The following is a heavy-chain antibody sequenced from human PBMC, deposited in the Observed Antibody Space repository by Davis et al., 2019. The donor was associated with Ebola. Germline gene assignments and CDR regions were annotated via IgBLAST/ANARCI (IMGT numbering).Heavy chain of an antibody. Sequence: PSETLSLTCTVSGGSISSGSFYWSWIRQPAGKGLEWIGHIYTSGSTNYNPSLKSRVTISVDTSKNQFSLKLSSVTAADTAVYYCARDYGGNSESFDIWGQGTMVTVSS. CDR3: ARDYGGNSESFDI. CDR2: IYTSGST. D-gene: IGHD4-23*01. V-gene: IGHV4-61*09. J-gene: IGHJ3*02. CDR1: GGSISSGSFY.